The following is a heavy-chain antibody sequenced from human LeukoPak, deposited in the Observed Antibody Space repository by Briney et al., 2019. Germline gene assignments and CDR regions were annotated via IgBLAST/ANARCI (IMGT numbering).Heavy chain of an antibody. CDR3: AKGPLYYYGDNAWFGP. Sequence: GGSLRLSCAASGFTFRSSAMHWVREAPGKGLEWVAVVFRDGTYKYYADSVKGRFTISRDNSKNMLFLQMNSLRAEDTAVYYCAKGPLYYYGDNAWFGPWGQGTLVTVSS. CDR1: GFTFRSSA. CDR2: VFRDGTYK. D-gene: IGHD4-17*01. V-gene: IGHV3-30*18. J-gene: IGHJ5*02.